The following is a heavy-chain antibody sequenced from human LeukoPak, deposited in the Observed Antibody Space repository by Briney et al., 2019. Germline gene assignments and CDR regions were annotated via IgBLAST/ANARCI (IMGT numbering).Heavy chain of an antibody. D-gene: IGHD3-10*01. CDR2: IIPIFGTA. J-gene: IGHJ4*02. CDR1: GGTFSSYA. V-gene: IGHV1-69*01. Sequence: SVKVSCKASGGTFSSYAISWVRQAPGQGLEWMGGIIPIFGTANYAQKFQGGVTITADESTSTAYMELSSLRSEDTAVYYCASSLSMVRGVIGYWGQGTLVTVSS. CDR3: ASSLSMVRGVIGY.